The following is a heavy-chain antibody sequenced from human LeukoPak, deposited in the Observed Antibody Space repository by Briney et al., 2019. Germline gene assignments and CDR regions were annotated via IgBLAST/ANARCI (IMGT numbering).Heavy chain of an antibody. D-gene: IGHD5-12*01. CDR1: GFSFSSYA. CDR2: MSSSDDGR. Sequence: GGSLRLSCATSGFSFSSYAMSWVRQAPGKGLEWVSAMSSSDDGRYYAASVRGRFTISRDTSRSTLYLQMNSLRAGDTAVYYCARVRKYSGYYSWYFDLWGRGTLVTASS. V-gene: IGHV3-23*01. J-gene: IGHJ2*01. CDR3: ARVRKYSGYYSWYFDL.